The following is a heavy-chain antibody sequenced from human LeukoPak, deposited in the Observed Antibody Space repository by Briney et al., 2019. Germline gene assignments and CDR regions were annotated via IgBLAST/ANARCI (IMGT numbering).Heavy chain of an antibody. J-gene: IGHJ4*02. CDR3: ARINGHNWNGAYDY. Sequence: ASVKVSCKASGYTFTGYYMHWVRQAPGQGLEWMGWINPNSGGTNYAQKFQGRVTMTRDTSISTAYMELSRLRSDDTAVYYCARINGHNWNGAYDYWGQGTLVTVSS. V-gene: IGHV1-2*02. CDR1: GYTFTGYY. D-gene: IGHD1-1*01. CDR2: INPNSGGT.